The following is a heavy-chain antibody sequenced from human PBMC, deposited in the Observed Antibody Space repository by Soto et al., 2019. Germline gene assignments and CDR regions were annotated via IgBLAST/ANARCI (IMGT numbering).Heavy chain of an antibody. J-gene: IGHJ3*02. CDR1: GFTFSSYA. D-gene: IGHD3-16*02. V-gene: IGHV3-23*01. Sequence: VGSLRLSCAASGFTFSSYAMSWVRQAPGKGLEWVSAISGSGGSTYYADSVKGRFTISRDNSKNTLYLQMNSLRAEDTAVYYCAKGLSGSRPENDAFYIWGQGTMVTVSS. CDR3: AKGLSGSRPENDAFYI. CDR2: ISGSGGST.